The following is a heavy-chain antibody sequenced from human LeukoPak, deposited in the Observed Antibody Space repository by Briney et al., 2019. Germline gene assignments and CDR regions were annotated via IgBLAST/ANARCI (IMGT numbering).Heavy chain of an antibody. Sequence: SETLSLTCAVYGGSFSGYYWSWIRQPPGKGLEWIGEINHSGSTNYNPSLKSRVTISVDTSKNQFSLKLSSVTAADTAVYYCARIRDGYYASGETYWSQGTLVTVSS. CDR2: INHSGST. CDR1: GGSFSGYY. V-gene: IGHV4-34*01. D-gene: IGHD3-10*01. J-gene: IGHJ4*02. CDR3: ARIRDGYYASGETY.